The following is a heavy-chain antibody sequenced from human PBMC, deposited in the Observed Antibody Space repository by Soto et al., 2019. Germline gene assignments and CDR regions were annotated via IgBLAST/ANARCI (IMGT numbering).Heavy chain of an antibody. J-gene: IGHJ6*02. CDR1: GDSVSSNSAA. V-gene: IGHV6-1*01. D-gene: IGHD2-15*01. Sequence: SQTLSLTCALSGDSVSSNSAAWNWIRPSPSRGLEWLGRTYYRSKWYNDYAVSVKSRITINPDTSKNQFSLQLNSVTPEDTAVYYCARGRIVLYNYYYGMDVWGQGTTVTVSS. CDR3: ARGRIVLYNYYYGMDV. CDR2: TYYRSKWYN.